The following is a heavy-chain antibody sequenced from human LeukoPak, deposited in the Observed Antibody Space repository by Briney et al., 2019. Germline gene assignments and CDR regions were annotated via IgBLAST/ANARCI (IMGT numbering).Heavy chain of an antibody. V-gene: IGHV4-30-4*01. J-gene: IGHJ3*02. D-gene: IGHD2-2*02. Sequence: PSETLSLTCTVSGGSISSGDYYWSWIRQPPGKGLEWIGYIYYSGSTYYNPSLKSRVTISVDTSKNQFSLKLSSVTAADTAMYYCARTANAKVVPAAIGYLRPDAFDIWGQGTMVTVSS. CDR2: IYYSGST. CDR1: GGSISSGDYY. CDR3: ARTANAKVVPAAIGYLRPDAFDI.